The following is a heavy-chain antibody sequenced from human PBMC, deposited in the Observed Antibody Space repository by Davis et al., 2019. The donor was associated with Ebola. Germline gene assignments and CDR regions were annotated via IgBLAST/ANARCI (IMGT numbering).Heavy chain of an antibody. V-gene: IGHV1-69*06. D-gene: IGHD1-14*01. Sequence: AVKVSCKASGGTCSSPDTSRVRQPRGHGLGWRGGIIPIFGTENDAEKFRGRVTITADKSTSTAYMELSSLRSEDTAVYYCARAGGFMDRSSFDPWGQGTLVTVSS. CDR3: ARAGGFMDRSSFDP. J-gene: IGHJ5*02. CDR1: GGTCSSPD. CDR2: IIPIFGTE.